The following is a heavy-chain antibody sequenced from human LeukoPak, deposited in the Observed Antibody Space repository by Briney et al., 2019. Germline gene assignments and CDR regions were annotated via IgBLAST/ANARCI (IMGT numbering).Heavy chain of an antibody. D-gene: IGHD2-2*01. CDR2: IYWDDDK. Sequence: SGPTLVKPTQTLTLTRSFSGFSLTTSGVGVGWIRQPPGKALQWLALIYWDDDKRYSPSLRSRLTITKDTSKNQVVLTMTNMDPVDTATYYCAHTPSPRVVLAPNWFDPWGQGTLVTVSS. CDR1: GFSLTTSGVG. V-gene: IGHV2-5*02. CDR3: AHTPSPRVVLAPNWFDP. J-gene: IGHJ5*02.